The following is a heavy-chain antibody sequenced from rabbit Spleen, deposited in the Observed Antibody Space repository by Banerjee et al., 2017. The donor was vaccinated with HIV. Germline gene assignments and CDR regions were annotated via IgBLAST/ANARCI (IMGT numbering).Heavy chain of an antibody. J-gene: IGHJ6*01. D-gene: IGHD1-1*01. V-gene: IGHV1S40*01. Sequence: QSLEESGGDLVKPGGTLTLTCTASGFSFSSNDYMCWVRQAPGKGLEWIACIAGGSSGFTYSATWAKGRFTISKTSSTTVTLQMTSLTAADTATYFCAREGSGYYGMDLWGPGTLVTVS. CDR2: IAGGSSGFT. CDR3: AREGSGYYGMDL. CDR1: GFSFSSNDY.